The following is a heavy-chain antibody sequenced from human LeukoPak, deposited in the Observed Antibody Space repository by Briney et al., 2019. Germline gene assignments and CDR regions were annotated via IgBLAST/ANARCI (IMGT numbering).Heavy chain of an antibody. Sequence: SETLSLTCTVSGGSITGSSYYWGWIRQPPEKGLEWIGSMYYSGSTYYNPSLKSRLTISVDTSKNQFSLKLTSVTAADTAVYYCARQYYDNTGYYYFDYWGQGTLVTVFS. CDR3: ARQYYDNTGYYYFDY. J-gene: IGHJ4*02. CDR2: MYYSGST. V-gene: IGHV4-39*01. CDR1: GGSITGSSYY. D-gene: IGHD3-22*01.